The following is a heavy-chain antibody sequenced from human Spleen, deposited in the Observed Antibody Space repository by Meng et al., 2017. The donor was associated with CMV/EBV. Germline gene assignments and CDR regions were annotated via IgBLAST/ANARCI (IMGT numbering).Heavy chain of an antibody. CDR2: INPNSGGT. D-gene: IGHD2-2*01. Sequence: GESLKISCAASGYTFTGYYMHWVRQAPGQGLEWMGWINPNSGGTNYAQKFQGRVTMTRDTSISTAYMELSRLRSDDTAIYYCARLVVPAARTYYFDCWGQGTLVTVSS. CDR3: ARLVVPAARTYYFDC. CDR1: GYTFTGYY. V-gene: IGHV1-2*02. J-gene: IGHJ4*02.